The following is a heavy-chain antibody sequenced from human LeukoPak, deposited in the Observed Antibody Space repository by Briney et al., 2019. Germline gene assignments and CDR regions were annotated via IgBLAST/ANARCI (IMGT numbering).Heavy chain of an antibody. CDR3: ARRQGSGSYPFDY. D-gene: IGHD1-26*01. V-gene: IGHV5-51*01. Sequence: GESLRISCKGSGYRFTSYWISWVRQMPGKGLEWMGIIYPGDSDTTYSPSFQGQVTISVGKSISTAYLQWGSLKASDTAIYYCARRQGSGSYPFDYWGQGTLVTVSS. CDR1: GYRFTSYW. J-gene: IGHJ4*02. CDR2: IYPGDSDT.